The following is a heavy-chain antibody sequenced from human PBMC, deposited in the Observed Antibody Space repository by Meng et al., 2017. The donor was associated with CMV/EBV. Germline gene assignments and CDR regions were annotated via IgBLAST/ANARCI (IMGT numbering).Heavy chain of an antibody. CDR1: GFTFSSYW. D-gene: IGHD2-2*01. Sequence: GGSLRLSCAASGFTFSSYWMSWVRQAPGKGLEWVANIKQDGSEKYYVDSVKGRFTISRGNAKNSLYLQMNSLRAEDTAVYYCARIGYCSSTSCYLHYYYYYGMDVWGQGTTVTVSS. J-gene: IGHJ6*02. CDR3: ARIGYCSSTSCYLHYYYYYGMDV. V-gene: IGHV3-7*01. CDR2: IKQDGSEK.